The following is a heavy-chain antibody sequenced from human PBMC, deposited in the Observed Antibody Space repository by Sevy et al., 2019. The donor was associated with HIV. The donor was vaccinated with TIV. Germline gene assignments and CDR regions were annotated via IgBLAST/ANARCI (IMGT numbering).Heavy chain of an antibody. CDR3: AKGNSGSFDY. Sequence: GGSLRLSCAASGFSFSTDWMHWVRQAPGKGLEWVANIKQDESEKYYVASVKGRFTISRDNAKNSVYLEMNSLRHEDTAIYYCAKGNSGSFDYWGQGTLVTVSS. CDR1: GFSFSTDW. V-gene: IGHV3-7*01. D-gene: IGHD3-22*01. J-gene: IGHJ4*02. CDR2: IKQDESEK.